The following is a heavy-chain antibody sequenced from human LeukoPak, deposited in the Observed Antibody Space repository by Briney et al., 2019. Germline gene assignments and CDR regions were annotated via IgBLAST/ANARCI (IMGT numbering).Heavy chain of an antibody. D-gene: IGHD1-26*01. V-gene: IGHV1-8*01. CDR2: MNPNRGNT. CDR3: ARRVGAKGRFDY. CDR1: GYTFTSYD. Sequence: ASVKVSCKASGYTFTSYDINWVRQATGQGLEWMGWMNPNRGNTGYAQKFQGRVTMTRNTSISTAYMELSSLRSEDTAVYYCARRVGAKGRFDYWGQGTLVTVSS. J-gene: IGHJ4*02.